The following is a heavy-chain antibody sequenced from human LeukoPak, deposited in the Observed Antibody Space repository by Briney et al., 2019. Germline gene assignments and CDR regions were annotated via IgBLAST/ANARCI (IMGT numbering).Heavy chain of an antibody. CDR2: ISSDGGST. Sequence: GGSLRLSCAASGFTFSDYAMHWVRQAPGKGLEYVSAISSDGGSTYYANSVEGRFTISRDNSKNTLYLQMGRLRAEDMAVFYCARVGDYTAFDIWGQGTLVTVSS. V-gene: IGHV3-64*01. J-gene: IGHJ3*02. CDR1: GFTFSDYA. CDR3: ARVGDYTAFDI. D-gene: IGHD4-17*01.